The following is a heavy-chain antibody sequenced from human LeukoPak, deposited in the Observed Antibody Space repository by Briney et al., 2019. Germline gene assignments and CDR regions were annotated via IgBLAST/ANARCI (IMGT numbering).Heavy chain of an antibody. CDR1: GFTFSYYG. Sequence: GGSLRLFCAGSGFTFSYYGIHWARQAPGKGLEWVAAISSSGNQNYYGDSVKGRFTISRDNSKNTLYLQMNSLSAEDTAVYYCARDADPSGRNWYFDLWGRGTLVTVAS. D-gene: IGHD6-19*01. CDR2: ISSSGNQN. CDR3: ARDADPSGRNWYFDL. V-gene: IGHV3-30*03. J-gene: IGHJ2*01.